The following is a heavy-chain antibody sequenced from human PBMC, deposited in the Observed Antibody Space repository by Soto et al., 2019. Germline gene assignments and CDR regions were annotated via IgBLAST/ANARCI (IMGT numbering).Heavy chain of an antibody. CDR2: ISSSGSTI. CDR3: ARDQERGYSYAYEGPDYGMDV. CDR1: GFTFSDYY. D-gene: IGHD5-18*01. J-gene: IGHJ6*02. V-gene: IGHV3-11*01. Sequence: GSLRLSCAASGFTFSDYYMSWIRQAPGKGLEWVSYISSSGSTIYYADSVKGRFTISRDNAKNSLYLQMNSLRAEDTAVYYCARDQERGYSYAYEGPDYGMDVWGQGTTVTVSS.